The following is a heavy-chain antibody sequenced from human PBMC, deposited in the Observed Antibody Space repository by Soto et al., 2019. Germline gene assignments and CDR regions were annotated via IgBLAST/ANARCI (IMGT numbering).Heavy chain of an antibody. V-gene: IGHV2-5*02. D-gene: IGHD2-21*02. CDR2: IYWDDDK. CDR3: AHSRCGGDCLQSYSSHYYYGMDV. CDR1: GFSLSTGGVG. J-gene: IGHJ6*02. Sequence: QITLKESGPTLVKPTQTLTLTCTFSGFSLSTGGVGVGWIRQPPGKALEWLALIYWDDDKRYKPSLKSRLTNTKDTSNNQVVPTMTNMDPVDTATYSCAHSRCGGDCLQSYSSHYYYGMDVWGQGTTVIVSS.